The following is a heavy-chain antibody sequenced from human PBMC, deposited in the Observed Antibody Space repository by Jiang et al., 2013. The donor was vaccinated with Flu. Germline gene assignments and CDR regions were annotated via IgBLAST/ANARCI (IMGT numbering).Heavy chain of an antibody. D-gene: IGHD6-13*01. CDR3: ARVYSSSWHGDWFDP. J-gene: IGHJ5*02. Sequence: LKPSETLSLTCAVYGGSFSGYYWSWIRQPPGKGLEWIGSIYHSGSTYYNPSLKSRVTISVDTSKNQFSLKLSSVTAADTAVYYCARVYSSSWHGDWFDPWGQGTLVTVSS. CDR1: GGSFSGYY. CDR2: IYHSGST. V-gene: IGHV4-34*01.